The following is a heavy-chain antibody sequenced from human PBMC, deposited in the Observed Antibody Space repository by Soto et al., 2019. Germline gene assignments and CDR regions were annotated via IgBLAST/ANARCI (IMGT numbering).Heavy chain of an antibody. Sequence: GASLKISCKGSGYSFTSYWISWVRQMPGKGLEWMGRIDPSDSYTNYSPSFQGHVTISADKSISTAYLQWSSLKASDTAMYYCARHPRVPAVEGNYWGQGTLVTVSS. D-gene: IGHD2-2*01. V-gene: IGHV5-10-1*01. CDR2: IDPSDSYT. CDR3: ARHPRVPAVEGNY. CDR1: GYSFTSYW. J-gene: IGHJ4*02.